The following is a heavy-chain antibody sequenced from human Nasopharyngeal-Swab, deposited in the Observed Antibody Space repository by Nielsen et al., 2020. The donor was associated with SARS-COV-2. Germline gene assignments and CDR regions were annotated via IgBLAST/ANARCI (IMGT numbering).Heavy chain of an antibody. Sequence: ETLSLTCAASGFTFSSYSMNWVRQAPGKGLEWVSSISSSSSYIYYADSVKGRFTISRDNAKNSLYLQMNSLRAEDTAVYYCARDQVAAAGNYYYGMDVWGQGTTVTVSS. J-gene: IGHJ6*02. V-gene: IGHV3-21*01. CDR3: ARDQVAAAGNYYYGMDV. CDR1: GFTFSSYS. D-gene: IGHD6-13*01. CDR2: ISSSSSYI.